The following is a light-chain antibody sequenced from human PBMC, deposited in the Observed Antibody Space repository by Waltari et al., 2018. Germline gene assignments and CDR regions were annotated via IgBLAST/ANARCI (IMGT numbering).Light chain of an antibody. V-gene: IGLV1-47*01. CDR1: RSIIGTNS. CDR3: AAWDDSLSGRV. CDR2: RNN. J-gene: IGLJ3*02. Sequence: QSVLTQPPSAPGTPGPPATISGSGSRSIIGTNSVYWYHQVPGTAPKLLIYRNNQRPSGVPDRFSGSKSGTSASLAITGLRSDDEGDYYCAAWDDSLSGRVFGGGTKLTVL.